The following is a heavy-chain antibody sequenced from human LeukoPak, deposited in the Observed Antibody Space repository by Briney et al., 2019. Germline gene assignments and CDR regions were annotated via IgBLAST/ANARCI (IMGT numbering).Heavy chain of an antibody. CDR2: IYYSGST. Sequence: SETLPLTCTVSGGSISSSSYYWGWIRQPPGKGLEWIGSIYYSGSTYYNPSLKSRVTISVDTSKNQFSLKLSSVTAADTAVYYCARYYDFWSGYHDYWGQGTLVTVSS. CDR3: ARYYDFWSGYHDY. CDR1: GGSISSSSYY. V-gene: IGHV4-39*01. J-gene: IGHJ4*02. D-gene: IGHD3-3*01.